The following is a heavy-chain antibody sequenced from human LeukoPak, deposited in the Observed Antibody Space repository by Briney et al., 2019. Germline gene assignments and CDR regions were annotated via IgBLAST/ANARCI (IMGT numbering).Heavy chain of an antibody. Sequence: KPSETLSLTCAVYGGSFSGYYWSWIRQPPGKGLEWIGEINHSGSTNYNPSLKSRVTISVDTSKNQFSLKLSSVTAADTAVYYCGRGAPGKNSNHSRRGCAPGGKGPLVTVSS. CDR1: GGSFSGYY. J-gene: IGHJ5*02. D-gene: IGHD4-11*01. V-gene: IGHV4-34*01. CDR3: GRGAPGKNSNHSRRGCAP. CDR2: INHSGST.